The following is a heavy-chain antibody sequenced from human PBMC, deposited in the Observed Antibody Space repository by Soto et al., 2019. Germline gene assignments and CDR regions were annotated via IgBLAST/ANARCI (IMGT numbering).Heavy chain of an antibody. Sequence: PGASLRLSCEASGFTFSNYALHWVRQAPGKGLEWVAVISDDGSNKYYADSVKGRFTISRDNSKNTLYLQMNSLRAEDTAVYYCARDRFASSWSYFDYRGQGTPVTVSS. J-gene: IGHJ4*02. CDR2: ISDDGSNK. V-gene: IGHV3-30-3*01. D-gene: IGHD6-13*01. CDR3: ARDRFASSWSYFDY. CDR1: GFTFSNYA.